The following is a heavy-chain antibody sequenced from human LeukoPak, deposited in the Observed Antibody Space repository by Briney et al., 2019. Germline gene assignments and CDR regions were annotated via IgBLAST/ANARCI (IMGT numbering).Heavy chain of an antibody. D-gene: IGHD6-19*01. CDR2: IQPGNSET. V-gene: IGHV5-51*01. J-gene: IGHJ4*02. Sequence: GESLKISCKGSGYSFTSYWIDWVRQMPGKGLEWMGIIQPGNSETRYSPSFQGQVTISADKSISTAYLQWSSLKASDTALYYCARHPQSYDSGWYLFDYWGQGTLDTVSS. CDR1: GYSFTSYW. CDR3: ARHPQSYDSGWYLFDY.